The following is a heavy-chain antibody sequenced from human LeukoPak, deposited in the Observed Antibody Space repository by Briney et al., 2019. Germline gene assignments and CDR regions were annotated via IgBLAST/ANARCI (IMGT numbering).Heavy chain of an antibody. Sequence: SETLSLTCTVSGGSISSSSYYWGWIRQPPGKGLEWIGSIYYSGSTYYNPSLKSRVTISVDTSKNQFSLKLSSVTAADTAVYYCARHFLYSSGWYIYMPFSPIENWFDPWGQGTLVTVSS. CDR3: ARHFLYSSGWYIYMPFSPIENWFDP. V-gene: IGHV4-39*01. J-gene: IGHJ5*02. CDR1: GGSISSSSYY. D-gene: IGHD6-19*01. CDR2: IYYSGST.